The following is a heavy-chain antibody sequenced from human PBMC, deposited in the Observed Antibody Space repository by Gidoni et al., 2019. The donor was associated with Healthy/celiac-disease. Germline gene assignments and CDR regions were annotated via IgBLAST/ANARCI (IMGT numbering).Heavy chain of an antibody. J-gene: IGHJ6*02. D-gene: IGHD1-1*01. CDR2: IYYSGST. CDR1: GRSLSSYY. Sequence: QVQLQESGPGLVRPSATLSLTCPVSGRSLSSYYWSWLRQPPGKGLEWIGYIYYSGSTNYNHALKSRVTISVDTSKNQLSLKLSAVTAADTAVYYCARDQGTWRHYGMDVWGQGTTVTVSS. V-gene: IGHV4-59*01. CDR3: ARDQGTWRHYGMDV.